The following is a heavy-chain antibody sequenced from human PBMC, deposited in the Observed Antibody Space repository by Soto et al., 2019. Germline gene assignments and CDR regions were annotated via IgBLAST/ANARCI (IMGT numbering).Heavy chain of an antibody. CDR3: ATSALGATTTSDY. CDR2: ISSSGTTI. Sequence: QGQLVESGRGLVKPGGSLRLSCAASGFTFSDYYMSWIRQAPGKGLEWVSYISSSGTTIYYADSVKGRFAISRDDAKNSLYLQMNSLRAEDTAVYYCATSALGATTTSDYWGQGTLVTVSS. CDR1: GFTFSDYY. J-gene: IGHJ4*02. V-gene: IGHV3-11*01. D-gene: IGHD1-26*01.